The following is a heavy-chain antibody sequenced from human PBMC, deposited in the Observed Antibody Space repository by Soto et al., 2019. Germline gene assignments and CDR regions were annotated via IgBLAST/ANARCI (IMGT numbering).Heavy chain of an antibody. J-gene: IGHJ5*02. D-gene: IGHD6-13*01. V-gene: IGHV4-39*01. CDR2: IYYSGST. CDR3: ARLGGTGSSRDRRFDP. CDR1: GGSISSSSYY. Sequence: SETLSLTCTVSGGSISSSSYYWGWIRQPPGKGLEWIGSIYYSGSTYYNPSLKSRVTISVGTSKNQFSLKLSSVTAADTAVYYCARLGGTGSSRDRRFDPWGQGTLVTVSS.